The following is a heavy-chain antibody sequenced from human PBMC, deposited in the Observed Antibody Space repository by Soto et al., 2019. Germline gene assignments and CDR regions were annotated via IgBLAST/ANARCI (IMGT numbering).Heavy chain of an antibody. V-gene: IGHV4-34*01. CDR2: INHSGST. CDR3: ARDGGTVTRDYYYYGMDV. D-gene: IGHD4-17*01. Sequence: SETLSLTCAVYGGSFSGYYWSWIRQPPGKGLEWIGEINHSGSTNYNPSLKSRVTISVDTSKNQFSLKLSSVTAADTAVYYCARDGGTVTRDYYYYGMDVWGQGTTVTVSS. CDR1: GGSFSGYY. J-gene: IGHJ6*02.